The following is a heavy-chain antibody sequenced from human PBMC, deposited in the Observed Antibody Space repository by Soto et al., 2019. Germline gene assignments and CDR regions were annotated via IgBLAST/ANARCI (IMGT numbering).Heavy chain of an antibody. D-gene: IGHD5-18*01. Sequence: EVQLVESGGGLVQPGGSLRLSCAASGFTFTSYCMHWVRQTPGKGLVWVSRINSDGSSTVYVDSVKGRFTISRDNAKNTLYLQMNSLRAEDTAIYYCTRSITGYSYADTWGQGTLVTVSS. V-gene: IGHV3-74*01. CDR2: INSDGSST. CDR1: GFTFTSYC. CDR3: TRSITGYSYADT. J-gene: IGHJ5*02.